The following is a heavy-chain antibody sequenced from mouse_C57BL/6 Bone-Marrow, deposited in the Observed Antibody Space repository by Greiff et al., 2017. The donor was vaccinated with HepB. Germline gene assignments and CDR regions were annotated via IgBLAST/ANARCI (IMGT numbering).Heavy chain of an antibody. Sequence: QVHVKQSGAELARPGASVKLSCKASGYTFTSYGISWVKQRTGQGLEWIGEIYPRSGNTYYNEKFKGKATLTADKSSSTAYMELRSLTSEDSAVYFCARPITTVGGNWYFDVWGTGTTVTVSS. CDR3: ARPITTVGGNWYFDV. J-gene: IGHJ1*03. CDR1: GYTFTSYG. V-gene: IGHV1-81*01. D-gene: IGHD1-1*01. CDR2: IYPRSGNT.